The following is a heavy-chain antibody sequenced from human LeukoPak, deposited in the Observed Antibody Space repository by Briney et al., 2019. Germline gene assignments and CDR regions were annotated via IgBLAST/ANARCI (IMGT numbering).Heavy chain of an antibody. Sequence: GRSLRLSCAASGCTFSSYAMHWVRQAPGKGLEWVAVISYDGSNKYYADSVKGRFTISRDNSKNTLYLQMNSLRAEDTAVYYCARVPPVWGDPQPLVLYFDYWGQGTLVTVSS. J-gene: IGHJ4*02. CDR2: ISYDGSNK. V-gene: IGHV3-30-3*01. CDR1: GCTFSSYA. D-gene: IGHD7-27*01. CDR3: ARVPPVWGDPQPLVLYFDY.